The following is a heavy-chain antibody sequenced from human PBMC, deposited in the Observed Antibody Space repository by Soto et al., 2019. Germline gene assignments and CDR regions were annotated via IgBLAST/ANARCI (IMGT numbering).Heavy chain of an antibody. J-gene: IGHJ4*02. CDR1: GFSFSSYE. CDR2: ISSSGSTM. D-gene: IGHD1-1*01. Sequence: EVQVVESGGGLVQPGGSLRLSCAASGFSFSSYEMNWVRQAPGKGLEWVSYISSSGSTMYYADSVKGRFTISRDNAKNSVYLQMNSLRAEDTAVYYCALSTWNDLDYWGQGTLVTVSS. V-gene: IGHV3-48*03. CDR3: ALSTWNDLDY.